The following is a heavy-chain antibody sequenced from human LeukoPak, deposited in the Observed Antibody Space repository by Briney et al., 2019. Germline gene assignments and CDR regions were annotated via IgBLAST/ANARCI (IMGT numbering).Heavy chain of an antibody. V-gene: IGHV4-30-2*01. CDR3: ASAPPGDAFDI. Sequence: PSQTLSLTCTVSGGSISSGSYYWSWIRQPPGKGLEWIGYIYHSGSTYYNPSLKSRVTISVDRSKNQFSLKLSSVTAADTAVYYCASAPPGDAFDIWGQGTMVTVSS. J-gene: IGHJ3*02. CDR2: IYHSGST. CDR1: GGSISSGSYY.